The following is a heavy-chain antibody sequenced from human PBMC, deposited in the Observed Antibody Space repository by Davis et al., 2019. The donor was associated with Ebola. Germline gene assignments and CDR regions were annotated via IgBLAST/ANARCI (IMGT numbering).Heavy chain of an antibody. D-gene: IGHD3-3*01. CDR3: ARHLRFLEWLFQDYYGMDV. CDR2: IDPSDSYT. CDR1: GYSFTSYW. Sequence: GESLKISCKASGYSFTSYWISWVRQMPGKGLEWMGRIDPSDSYTNYSPSFQGHVTISADKSISTAYLQWSSLKASDTAMYYCARHLRFLEWLFQDYYGMDVWGQGTTVTVSS. J-gene: IGHJ6*02. V-gene: IGHV5-10-1*01.